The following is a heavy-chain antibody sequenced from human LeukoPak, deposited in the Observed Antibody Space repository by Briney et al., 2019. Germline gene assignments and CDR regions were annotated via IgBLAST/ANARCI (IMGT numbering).Heavy chain of an antibody. V-gene: IGHV3-15*01. J-gene: IGHJ4*02. CDR3: TTAARGDSHPYYFDY. Sequence: GGSLRLSCAASGFTINNAWMSWVRQAPGKGLEWVGRIKSNTDRGTTDYAAPVKGRFTISRDDSTNTLFLQMNSLKTEDTAVYYCTTAARGDSHPYYFDYWGQGTLVTVSS. D-gene: IGHD6-13*01. CDR2: IKSNTDRGTT. CDR1: GFTINNAW.